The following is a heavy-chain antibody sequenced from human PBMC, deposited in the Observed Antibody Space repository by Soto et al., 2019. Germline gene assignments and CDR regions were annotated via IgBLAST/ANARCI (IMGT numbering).Heavy chain of an antibody. D-gene: IGHD1-26*01. Sequence: GGSLRLSCAASGFTFSSYAMSWVRQAPGKGLEWVSAINGSGGSTYYADSVKGRFTISRDNSKNTLYLQMNSLRAEDTAVYYCAKDSAVGATMASIDYWGQGTLVTVSS. CDR2: INGSGGST. V-gene: IGHV3-23*01. CDR3: AKDSAVGATMASIDY. CDR1: GFTFSSYA. J-gene: IGHJ4*02.